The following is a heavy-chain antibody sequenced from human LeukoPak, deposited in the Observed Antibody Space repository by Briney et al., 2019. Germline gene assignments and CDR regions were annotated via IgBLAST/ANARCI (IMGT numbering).Heavy chain of an antibody. D-gene: IGHD3-10*01. CDR3: ARGPRSGDPYFDY. CDR1: GFTFSSYA. J-gene: IGHJ4*02. Sequence: GGSLRLSCAASGFTFSSYAMHWVRQAPGKGLEWVAVISYDGSNKYYADSVKGRFTISRDNSKNTLYLQMNSLRAEDTAVYYCARGPRSGDPYFDYLGQGTLVTVSS. CDR2: ISYDGSNK. V-gene: IGHV3-30-3*01.